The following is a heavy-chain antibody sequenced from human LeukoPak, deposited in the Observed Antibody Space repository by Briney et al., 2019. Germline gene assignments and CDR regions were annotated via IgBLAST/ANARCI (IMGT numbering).Heavy chain of an antibody. CDR3: ARESSAVAHTMMRDWLDP. D-gene: IGHD3-22*01. J-gene: IGHJ5*02. CDR1: GGPFSGYY. V-gene: IGHV4-34*01. Sequence: SETLSLTCAVYGGPFSGYYWSWIRQPPGEGLEWIGEINHSGSTNYNPSLKSRVTMSLDTSKNQFSLKVTSVTAEDTAMYFCARESSAVAHTMMRDWLDPWGQGTLVTVSS. CDR2: INHSGST.